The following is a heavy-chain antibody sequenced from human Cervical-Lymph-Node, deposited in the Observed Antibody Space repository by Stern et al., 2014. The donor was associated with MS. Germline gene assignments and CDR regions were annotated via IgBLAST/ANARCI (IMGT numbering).Heavy chain of an antibody. D-gene: IGHD6-6*01. CDR3: ARGRLAARSSSNFDY. CDR1: GYTFTSYD. CDR2: MNPNSGNT. Sequence: VQLVESGAEVKKPGASVTVSCKASGYTFTSYDINWGRQATGQGLEWMGWMNPNSGNTGYAQKFQGRVTMTRNTSISTAYMELSSLRSEDTAVYYCARGRLAARSSSNFDYWGQGTLVTVSS. J-gene: IGHJ4*02. V-gene: IGHV1-8*01.